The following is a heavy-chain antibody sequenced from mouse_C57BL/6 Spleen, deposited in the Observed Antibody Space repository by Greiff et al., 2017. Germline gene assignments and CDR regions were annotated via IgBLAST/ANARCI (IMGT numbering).Heavy chain of an antibody. CDR3: TRGEIYYGTAMDY. V-gene: IGHV1-15*01. D-gene: IGHD2-1*01. Sequence: QVHVKQSGAELVRPGASVTLSCKASGYTFTDYEMHWVKQTPVHGLEWIGAIDPETGGTAYNQKFKGKAILTADKSSSTAYMELRSLTSEDSAVYYCTRGEIYYGTAMDYWGQGTSVTVSS. CDR2: IDPETGGT. CDR1: GYTFTDYE. J-gene: IGHJ4*01.